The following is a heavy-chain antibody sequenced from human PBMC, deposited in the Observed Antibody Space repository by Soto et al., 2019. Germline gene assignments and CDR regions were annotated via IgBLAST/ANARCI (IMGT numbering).Heavy chain of an antibody. CDR2: INHRGRT. J-gene: IGHJ5*02. CDR3: AREGFCIRPNYRMGNCFDP. D-gene: IGHD2-2*01. Sequence: SETLSLTCAVYGGSFSGYYWTWIRQAPGKGLEWIGAINHRGRTYNPSLESRVTMSVDTSKNQFSLKLSSVTAADTAVYYCAREGFCIRPNYRMGNCFDPWAQGTMLPVSS. CDR1: GGSFSGYY. V-gene: IGHV4-34*01.